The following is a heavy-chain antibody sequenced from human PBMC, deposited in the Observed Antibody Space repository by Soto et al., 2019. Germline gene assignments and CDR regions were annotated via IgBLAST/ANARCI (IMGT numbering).Heavy chain of an antibody. V-gene: IGHV4-30-4*01. J-gene: IGHJ6*02. D-gene: IGHD3-3*01. CDR3: ARANILGILYGGMDV. CDR2: IYYSGST. Sequence: PSETLPLTCTVSGGSISSGDYYWSWIRQPPGKGLEWIGYIYYSGSTYYNPSLKSRVTISVDTSKNQFSLKLSSVTAADKAVYYCARANILGILYGGMDVWGQGPTVTVSS. CDR1: GGSISSGDYY.